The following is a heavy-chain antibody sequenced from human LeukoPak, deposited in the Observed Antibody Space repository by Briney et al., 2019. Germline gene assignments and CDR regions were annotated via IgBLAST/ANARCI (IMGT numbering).Heavy chain of an antibody. CDR2: IFYSGST. CDR3: ARSSGYYYAMDV. CDR1: AGSISNYH. Sequence: PSETLSLTCTVAAGSISNYHWSWIRQPPGKGLEWIGCIFYSGSTYYNPSLKSRVTISLDTSKNQFSLKLTSVTAADTAVYYCARSSGYYYAMDVWGQGTTVTVSS. D-gene: IGHD6-6*01. J-gene: IGHJ6*02. V-gene: IGHV4-59*01.